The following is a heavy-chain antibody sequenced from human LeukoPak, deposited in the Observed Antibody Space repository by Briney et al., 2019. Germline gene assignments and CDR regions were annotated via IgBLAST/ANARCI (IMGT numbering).Heavy chain of an antibody. CDR1: GFTFSSYG. CDR2: IRYDGSNK. D-gene: IGHD3-16*01. Sequence: GGSLRLSCAASGFTFSSYGMHWVRQAPGKGLEWVAFIRYDGSNKYYADSVKGRFTISRDNSKNTLYLQMNSLRAEDTAVYYWGKEELVVIRFRFDQPVDFDYWGQGTRVTVSS. J-gene: IGHJ4*02. V-gene: IGHV3-30*02. CDR3: GKEELVVIRFRFDQPVDFDY.